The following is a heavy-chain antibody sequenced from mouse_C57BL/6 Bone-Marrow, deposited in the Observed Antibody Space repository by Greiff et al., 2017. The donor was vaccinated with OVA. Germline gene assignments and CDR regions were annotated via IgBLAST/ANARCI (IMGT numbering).Heavy chain of an antibody. CDR3: ARGLRGY. Sequence: VQLQQSGPELVKPGASVKISCKASGYTFTDYHMNWVKQSHGKSLEWIGDINPNNGGTSYNQKFKGKATLTVDKSSSTAYMELRSLTSEDSAVYYGARGLRGYWGQGTTLTVSS. V-gene: IGHV1-26*01. J-gene: IGHJ2*01. CDR2: INPNNGGT. CDR1: GYTFTDYH. D-gene: IGHD1-1*01.